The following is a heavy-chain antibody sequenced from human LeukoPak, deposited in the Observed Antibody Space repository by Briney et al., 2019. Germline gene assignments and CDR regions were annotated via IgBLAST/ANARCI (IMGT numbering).Heavy chain of an antibody. CDR3: ARPSVDGSGSYPY. CDR2: IDPSVAYP. D-gene: IGHD3-10*01. CDR1: GYSFTSYW. V-gene: IGHV5-10-1*01. J-gene: IGHJ4*02. Sequence: GESLKISCKSSGYSFTSYWISWGRQMPGKGIEWRVRIDPSVAYPNYSPSFQGHVPISADKSNSTAFLQWSSLKASDTAMFYCARPSVDGSGSYPYWGQGTLVTVSS.